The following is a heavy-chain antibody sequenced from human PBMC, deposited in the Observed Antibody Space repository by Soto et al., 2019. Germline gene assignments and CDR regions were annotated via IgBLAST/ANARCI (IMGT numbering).Heavy chain of an antibody. Sequence: XSVKVTCKASVYTFTCYYMHGVRQAPGQGLEWMGWINPNSGGTNYAQKFQGRVTMTRDTSISTAYMELSRLRSDDTAVYYCARWGWNDGLDSWGQGTLVTVSS. J-gene: IGHJ4*02. D-gene: IGHD1-1*01. CDR3: ARWGWNDGLDS. CDR1: VYTFTCYY. CDR2: INPNSGGT. V-gene: IGHV1-2*02.